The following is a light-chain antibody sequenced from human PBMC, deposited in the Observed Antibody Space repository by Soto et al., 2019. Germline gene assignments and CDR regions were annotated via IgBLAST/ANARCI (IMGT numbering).Light chain of an antibody. Sequence: DIQMTQSPSSLSASVRDRVTIACRASQAISNFLAWYQQKPGKVPKLLISAASTLQSGVPSRFSGSGSGTDFTLTITSLQPEDVATYYCQKYSSVITFGQGTRLEIK. V-gene: IGKV1-27*01. CDR2: AAS. CDR1: QAISNF. J-gene: IGKJ5*01. CDR3: QKYSSVIT.